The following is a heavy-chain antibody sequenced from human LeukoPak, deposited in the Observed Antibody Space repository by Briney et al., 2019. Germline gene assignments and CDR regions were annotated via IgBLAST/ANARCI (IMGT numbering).Heavy chain of an antibody. CDR3: AKAYYGSGLVYFDY. CDR1: GFTFDDYA. Sequence: GRSLRLSCAASGFTFDDYAMHWVRQAPGKGLEWVSGISWNSGSIGYADSVKGRFTISRDNAKNSLYLQMNSLRAEDTALYYCAKAYYGSGLVYFDYWGQGTLVTVSS. CDR2: ISWNSGSI. J-gene: IGHJ4*02. V-gene: IGHV3-9*01. D-gene: IGHD3-10*01.